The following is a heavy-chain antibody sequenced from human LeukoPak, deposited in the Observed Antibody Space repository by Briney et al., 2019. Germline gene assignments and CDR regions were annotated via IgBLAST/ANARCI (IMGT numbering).Heavy chain of an antibody. V-gene: IGHV4-30-4*08. J-gene: IGHJ5*02. CDR1: GGSIRSGDYY. Sequence: SQTLSLTCTVSGGSIRSGDYYWNWIRQPPGKGLEWIGYIYYSGSTYYNPSLKSRVTISVDRSKNQFSLKLSSVTAADTAVYYCAREEGYSSSPVEYNWFDPWGQGTLVTVSS. CDR3: AREEGYSSSPVEYNWFDP. CDR2: IYYSGST. D-gene: IGHD6-13*01.